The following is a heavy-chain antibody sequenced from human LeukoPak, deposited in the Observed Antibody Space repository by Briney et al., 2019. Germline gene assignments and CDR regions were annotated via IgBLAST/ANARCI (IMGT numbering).Heavy chain of an antibody. Sequence: SETLSLTCTVSGDSMSSGARWSWVRQSPGNGLEWIGEIYHSGSTNYNPSLRGRVTLSVDNSNNHFSLDLSSVTAADTAFYYCARRGYSGNEAYFAYWGQGTLVTVSS. J-gene: IGHJ4*02. V-gene: IGHV4-4*02. CDR2: IYHSGST. D-gene: IGHD5-12*01. CDR1: GDSMSSGAR. CDR3: ARRGYSGNEAYFAY.